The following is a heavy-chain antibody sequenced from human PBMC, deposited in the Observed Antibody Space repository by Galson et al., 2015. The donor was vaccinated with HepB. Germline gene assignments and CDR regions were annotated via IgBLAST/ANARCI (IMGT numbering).Heavy chain of an antibody. D-gene: IGHD2-15*01. V-gene: IGHV3-30-3*01. CDR2: ISYDGSNK. CDR1: GFTFSSYA. J-gene: IGHJ5*02. Sequence: SLRLSCAASGFTFSSYAMHWVRQAPGKGLEWVAVISYDGSNKYYADSVKGRFTISRDNSKNTLYLQMNSLRAEDTAVYYCARDRATLHIFPWFDPGGQGTLVTVSS. CDR3: ARDRATLHIFPWFDP.